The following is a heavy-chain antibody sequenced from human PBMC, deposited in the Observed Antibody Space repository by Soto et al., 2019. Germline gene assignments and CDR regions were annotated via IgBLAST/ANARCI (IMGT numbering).Heavy chain of an antibody. D-gene: IGHD3-10*01. CDR3: ARGEGFGDVGFDI. J-gene: IGHJ3*02. CDR1: GGSISSGGYY. Sequence: QVQLQESGPGLVKPSQTLSLTCTVSGGSISSGGYYWSWIRQHPGKGLEWIGYLYYSGRTYYNPSLKRRVTISVDSSKHQFSLKLSSVTAADTAVYYCARGEGFGDVGFDIWGQGTMVTVSS. V-gene: IGHV4-31*03. CDR2: LYYSGRT.